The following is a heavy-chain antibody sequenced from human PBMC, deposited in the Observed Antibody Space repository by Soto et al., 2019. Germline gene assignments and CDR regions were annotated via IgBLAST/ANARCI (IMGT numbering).Heavy chain of an antibody. CDR3: ARDPSPSVVVITSTYFDY. D-gene: IGHD3-22*01. CDR1: GFSFSSYG. CDR2: IWYDGSNK. V-gene: IGHV3-33*01. J-gene: IGHJ4*02. Sequence: PGGSLRLYCSASGFSFSSYGMHWARQAPGKGPVLVAVIWYDGSNKYYADSVKGRFTISRDNSKNTLYLQMNSLRAEDTAVYYCARDPSPSVVVITSTYFDYWGQGTLVTVSS.